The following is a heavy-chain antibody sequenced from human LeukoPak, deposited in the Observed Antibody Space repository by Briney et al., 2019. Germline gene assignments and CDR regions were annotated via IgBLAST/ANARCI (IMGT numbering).Heavy chain of an antibody. D-gene: IGHD1/OR15-1a*01. Sequence: SETLSLTCTASGGSMSGSSSSSYYWGWIRQPPGKGLEWVGGIHYSGSTYYSPSLKSRVTISLDTSKNQFSLKVTSVTAADTAVYYCARDVLITGAKANPSSWGQGTLVTVSS. J-gene: IGHJ4*02. V-gene: IGHV4-39*02. CDR2: IHYSGST. CDR1: GGSMSGSSSSSYY. CDR3: ARDVLITGAKANPSS.